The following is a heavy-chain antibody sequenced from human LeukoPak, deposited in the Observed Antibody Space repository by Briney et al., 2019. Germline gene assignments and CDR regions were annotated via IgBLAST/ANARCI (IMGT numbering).Heavy chain of an antibody. D-gene: IGHD6-13*01. CDR1: GFTFGSYG. CDR3: AKDPGIAAAGT. J-gene: IGHJ5*02. CDR2: ISYDGSNK. V-gene: IGHV3-30*18. Sequence: GGSLRLSCAASGFTFGSYGMHWVRQAPGKGLEWVAVISYDGSNKYYADSVKGRFTISRDNSKNTLYLQMNSLRAEDTAVYYCAKDPGIAAAGTWGQGTLVTVSS.